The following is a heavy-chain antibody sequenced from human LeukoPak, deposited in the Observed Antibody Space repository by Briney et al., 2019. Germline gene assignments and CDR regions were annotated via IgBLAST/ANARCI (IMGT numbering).Heavy chain of an antibody. Sequence: ASVKVSCKASGYTFTSYGISWVRQAPGQGLEWMGWISAYNGNTNYAQKLQGRVTMTTDTSTSTAYMELRSLRSDDTAAYYWARFIPGYCSGGSCLPDSYWGQGTLVTVSS. D-gene: IGHD2-15*01. CDR3: ARFIPGYCSGGSCLPDSY. V-gene: IGHV1-18*01. CDR1: GYTFTSYG. CDR2: ISAYNGNT. J-gene: IGHJ4*02.